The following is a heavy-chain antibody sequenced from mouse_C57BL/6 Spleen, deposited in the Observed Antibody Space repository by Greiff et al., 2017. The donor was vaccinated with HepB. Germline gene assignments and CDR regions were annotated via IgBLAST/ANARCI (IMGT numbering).Heavy chain of an antibody. CDR3: ARPYYYGSSPFAY. CDR2: IYPGDGDT. Sequence: VQLQQSGPELVKPGASVKISCKASGYAFSSSWMNWVKQRPGKGLEWIGRIYPGDGDTNYNGKFKGKATLTADKSSSTAYMQLSSLTSEDSAVYLCARPYYYGSSPFAYWGQGTLVTVSA. V-gene: IGHV1-82*01. J-gene: IGHJ3*01. D-gene: IGHD1-1*01. CDR1: GYAFSSSW.